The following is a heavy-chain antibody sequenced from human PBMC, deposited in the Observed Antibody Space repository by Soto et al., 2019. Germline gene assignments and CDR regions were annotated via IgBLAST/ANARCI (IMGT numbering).Heavy chain of an antibody. CDR1: GGSISSGGYY. J-gene: IGHJ6*02. V-gene: IGHV4-31*03. CDR3: ARWEMPYYYYGMDV. CDR2: IYYSGST. D-gene: IGHD1-26*01. Sequence: SETLSLTCTVSGGSISSGGYYWSWIRQHPGKGLEWIGYIYYSGSTYYNPSLKSRVTISVDTSKNQFSPKLSSVTAADMAVYYCARWEMPYYYYGMDVWGQGXTVTVSS.